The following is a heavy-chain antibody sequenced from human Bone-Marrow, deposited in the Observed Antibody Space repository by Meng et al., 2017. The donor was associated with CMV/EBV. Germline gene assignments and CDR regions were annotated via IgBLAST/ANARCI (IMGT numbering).Heavy chain of an antibody. CDR2: IRSKAYGGTT. D-gene: IGHD2-2*01. CDR3: TRDIVVVPAAHFYYYYGMDV. V-gene: IGHV3-49*04. CDR1: GFTFGDYA. J-gene: IGHJ6*02. Sequence: GESLKISCTASGFTFGDYAMSWVRQAPGKGLEWVGFIRSKAYGGTTEYAASVKGRFTISRDDSKSIAYLQMNSLKTEDTAVYYCTRDIVVVPAAHFYYYYGMDVWGQGPTVNVSS.